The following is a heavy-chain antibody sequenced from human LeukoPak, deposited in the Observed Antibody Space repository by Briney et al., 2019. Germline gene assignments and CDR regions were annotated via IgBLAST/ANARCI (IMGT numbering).Heavy chain of an antibody. Sequence: SETLSLTCTVSGGSISSYYWSWIRQPTGKGLEWIGRIYTSGSTNYNPSLKSRVTMSVDTSKNQFSLKLSSVTAADTAVYYCARGVPTGNYDFWSGYFMGNDAFDIWGQGTMVTVSS. D-gene: IGHD3-3*01. CDR3: ARGVPTGNYDFWSGYFMGNDAFDI. J-gene: IGHJ3*02. V-gene: IGHV4-4*07. CDR2: IYTSGST. CDR1: GGSISSYY.